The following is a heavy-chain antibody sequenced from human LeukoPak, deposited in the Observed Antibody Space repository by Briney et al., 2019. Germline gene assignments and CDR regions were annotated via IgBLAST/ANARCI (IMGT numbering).Heavy chain of an antibody. D-gene: IGHD3-22*01. CDR1: GGSISSYY. Sequence: SETLSLTCTVSGGSISSYYWSWIRQPPGKGLEWIGYMDDSGSTNYNPSLTSRVTISEDTSKNQLSLKLGSVTAADTAVYYCARLLYYYDSSGYYLNWFDPWGQGTLVTVSS. CDR3: ARLLYYYDSSGYYLNWFDP. CDR2: MDDSGST. J-gene: IGHJ5*02. V-gene: IGHV4-59*08.